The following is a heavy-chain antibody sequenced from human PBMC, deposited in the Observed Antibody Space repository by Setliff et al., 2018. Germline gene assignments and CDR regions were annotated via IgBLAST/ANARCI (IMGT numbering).Heavy chain of an antibody. CDR2: ISAYNGST. Sequence: ASVKVSCKASGYTFTSYDINWVRQAPGQGLEWMGWISAYNGSTNYAQKLQGRVTMTTDTSTSTAYMELRSLRSDDTAVYYCARGAYDSYYFDYWGQGTLVTVSS. D-gene: IGHD3-16*01. CDR1: GYTFTSYD. J-gene: IGHJ4*02. CDR3: ARGAYDSYYFDY. V-gene: IGHV1-18*01.